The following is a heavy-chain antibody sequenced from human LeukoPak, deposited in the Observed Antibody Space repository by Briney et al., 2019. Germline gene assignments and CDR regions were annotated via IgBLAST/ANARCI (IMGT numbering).Heavy chain of an antibody. CDR3: ARERYGSGWYTSPNDY. J-gene: IGHJ4*02. D-gene: IGHD6-19*01. CDR2: INSDGSST. V-gene: IGHV3-74*01. CDR1: GFTFSSYW. Sequence: GGSLRLSCAASGFTFSSYWMHWVLQAPGKGLVWVSRINSDGSSTSYADSVKGRFTISRDNAKNTLYLQMNSLRAEDTAVYYCARERYGSGWYTSPNDYWGQGTLVTVSS.